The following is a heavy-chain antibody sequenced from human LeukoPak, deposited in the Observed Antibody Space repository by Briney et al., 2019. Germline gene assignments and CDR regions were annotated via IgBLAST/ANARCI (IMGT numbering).Heavy chain of an antibody. CDR1: GFTVSSNY. J-gene: IGHJ4*02. V-gene: IGHV3-53*01. Sequence: GGSLRLSCAASGFTVSSNYMTWVRQAPGKGLEWVSLIYSGGKTYYADSVTGRFTISRDTSQNTLHLQMNSLRAEDTAVYYCASSTSGYHYFDYWGQGTLVTVSS. D-gene: IGHD3-3*01. CDR3: ASSTSGYHYFDY. CDR2: IYSGGKT.